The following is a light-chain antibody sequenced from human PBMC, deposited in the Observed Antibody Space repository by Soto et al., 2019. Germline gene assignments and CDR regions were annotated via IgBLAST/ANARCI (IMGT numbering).Light chain of an antibody. CDR2: DVS. Sequence: QSALTQPASVSGSPGQSITISCTGTSFKNVSWYQQHPGQAPKLLIYDVSYRPSGISHRFSGSESAYTASLTISGLQAEDEADYYCSSYTGSSALDGVFGTGTKLTVL. J-gene: IGLJ1*01. CDR3: SSYTGSSALDGV. CDR1: SFKN. V-gene: IGLV2-14*03.